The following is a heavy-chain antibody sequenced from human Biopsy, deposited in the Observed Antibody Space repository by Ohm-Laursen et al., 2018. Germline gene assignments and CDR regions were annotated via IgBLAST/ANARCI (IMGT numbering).Heavy chain of an antibody. V-gene: IGHV1-46*01. Sequence: ASVKVSCNASRYSFTKYYIDWVRQAPGQGLEWMGIINPTGGTTSYAEKFQGRVTLTRDTSTGTVYLELNSLIYEDTALYYCARDETGSSVFGPYYYGMDVWGQGTTVTVSS. CDR2: INPTGGTT. CDR1: RYSFTKYY. CDR3: ARDETGSSVFGPYYYGMDV. D-gene: IGHD3-9*01. J-gene: IGHJ6*02.